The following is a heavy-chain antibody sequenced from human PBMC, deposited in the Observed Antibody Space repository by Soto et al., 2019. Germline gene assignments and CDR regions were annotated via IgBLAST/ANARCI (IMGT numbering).Heavy chain of an antibody. J-gene: IGHJ4*02. D-gene: IGHD3-22*01. CDR3: ARDRRYYYESSGYSLVDD. CDR2: ISYDGSNK. CDR1: GFTFSSYG. Sequence: QVQLVESGGGVVQPGRSLRLSCAASGFTFSSYGMHWVRQAPGKGLEWVAVISYDGSNKYYADSVKGRFTISRDNSKNTLYLQMNSLRAEDTAVYYCARDRRYYYESSGYSLVDDWGQGTLVTVSS. V-gene: IGHV3-30*03.